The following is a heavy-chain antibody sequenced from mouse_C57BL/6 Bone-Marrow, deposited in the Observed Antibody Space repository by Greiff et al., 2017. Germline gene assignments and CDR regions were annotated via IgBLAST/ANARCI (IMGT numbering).Heavy chain of an antibody. CDR2: IRLKSDNYAT. CDR3: IYYGNYNYAMDY. CDR1: GFTFSNYW. V-gene: IGHV6-3*01. J-gene: IGHJ4*01. Sequence: EVMLVESGGGLVQPGGSMKLSCVASGFTFSNYWMNWVRQSPEKGLEWVAQIRLKSDNYATHYAESVKGRFTISRDDSQSSVYLQMNNLRAEDTGIYYCIYYGNYNYAMDYWGQGTSVTVSS. D-gene: IGHD2-1*01.